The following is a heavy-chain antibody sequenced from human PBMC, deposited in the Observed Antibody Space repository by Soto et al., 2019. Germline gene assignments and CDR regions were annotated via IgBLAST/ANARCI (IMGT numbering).Heavy chain of an antibody. CDR3: AKDRMTTVTTPDY. Sequence: EVQLVESGGGLVQPGRSLRLSCAASGFTFDDYAMHWVRQAPGNGLEWVSGISWNSGSIGYADSVKGRFTISRDNAKNSLYLQMNSLRAEDTALYYCAKDRMTTVTTPDYWGQGTLVTVSS. D-gene: IGHD4-4*01. CDR2: ISWNSGSI. J-gene: IGHJ4*02. V-gene: IGHV3-9*01. CDR1: GFTFDDYA.